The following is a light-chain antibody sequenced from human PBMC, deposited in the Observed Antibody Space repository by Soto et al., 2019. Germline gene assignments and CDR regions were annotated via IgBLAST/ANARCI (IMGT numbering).Light chain of an antibody. CDR2: EVS. CDR3: SSYAGSSNYV. V-gene: IGLV2-8*01. Sequence: QSALTQPPSASGSPGQSVTISCTGTSSDVGGYNSVSWYQHHPGKAPKLMIYEVSKRASGVPDRFSGSKSANTASLTVSGLQAEDEADYYCSSYAGSSNYVFGTGTKLTVL. CDR1: SSDVGGYNS. J-gene: IGLJ1*01.